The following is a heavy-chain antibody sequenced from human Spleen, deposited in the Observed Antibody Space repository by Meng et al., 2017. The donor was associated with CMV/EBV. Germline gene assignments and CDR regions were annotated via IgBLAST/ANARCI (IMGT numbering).Heavy chain of an antibody. V-gene: IGHV4-4*02. D-gene: IGHD5-12*01. CDR3: ARWVLRTLSYFDY. CDR1: GGSISSGNW. CDR2: IHHSGYT. J-gene: IGHJ4*02. Sequence: VSGGSISSGNWWGWVRQPPGKGLEWIGEIHHSGYTNYNPSLKSRVTISVDTSKNQFSLKLNSVTAADTAVYYCARWVLRTLSYFDYWGQGTLVTVSS.